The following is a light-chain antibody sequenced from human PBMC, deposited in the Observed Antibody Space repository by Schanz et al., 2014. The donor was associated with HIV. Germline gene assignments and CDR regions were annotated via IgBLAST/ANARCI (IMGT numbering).Light chain of an antibody. V-gene: IGKV1-5*03. CDR1: QSISGR. Sequence: DIQMTQSPSTLSASVGDRITITCRASQSISGRLAWYQQKPGEAPNLLISEASTLKSGVPSRFSGSGSGTDFTLTITRLEPEDFAVYYCQQYGSSFGPGTKVEIK. CDR3: QQYGSS. J-gene: IGKJ3*01. CDR2: EAS.